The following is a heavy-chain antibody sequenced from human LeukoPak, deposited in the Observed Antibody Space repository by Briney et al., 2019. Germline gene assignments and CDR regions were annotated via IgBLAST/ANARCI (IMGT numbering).Heavy chain of an antibody. CDR2: TYYRSKWYN. J-gene: IGHJ4*02. D-gene: IGHD6-19*01. Sequence: SQTLSLTCAISGDSVSSNSAAWNWIRQSPSRGLEWLGRTYYRSKWYNDYAVSVKSRITINPDTSKNQFSLQLTSVTPEDTAVYYCAREGEAAVAANRFDYWGQGTLVTVSS. CDR3: AREGEAAVAANRFDY. CDR1: GDSVSSNSAA. V-gene: IGHV6-1*01.